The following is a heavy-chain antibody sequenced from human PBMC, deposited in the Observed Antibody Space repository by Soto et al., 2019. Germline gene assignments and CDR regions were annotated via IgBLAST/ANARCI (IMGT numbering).Heavy chain of an antibody. CDR3: ARGFTYGGGAFDI. J-gene: IGHJ3*02. CDR2: FDPEDGET. D-gene: IGHD3-10*01. V-gene: IGHV1-24*01. Sequence: ASVKVSCKVSGYTLTELSMHWVRQAPGKGLEWMGGFDPEDGETIYAQKFQGRVTMTEDTSTDTAYMELNSVTAADTAVYYCARGFTYGGGAFDIWGQGTMVTVSS. CDR1: GYTLTELS.